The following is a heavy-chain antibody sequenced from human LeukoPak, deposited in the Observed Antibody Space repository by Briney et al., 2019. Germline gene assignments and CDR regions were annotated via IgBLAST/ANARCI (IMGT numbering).Heavy chain of an antibody. J-gene: IGHJ3*02. CDR2: IYTSGST. V-gene: IGHV4-4*07. D-gene: IGHD6-19*01. CDR1: GGSISNYY. Sequence: SETLSLTCTVSGGSISNYYWSWIRQPAGKGLEWIGRIYTSGSTNYNPSLKSRVTMSVDTSKSQFSLKLSSVTAADTAVYYCARDKSGWLNDDAFDIWGQGTMVTVSS. CDR3: ARDKSGWLNDDAFDI.